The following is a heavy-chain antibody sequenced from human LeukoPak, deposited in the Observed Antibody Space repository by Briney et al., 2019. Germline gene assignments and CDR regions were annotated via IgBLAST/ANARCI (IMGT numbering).Heavy chain of an antibody. V-gene: IGHV3-23*01. J-gene: IGHJ4*02. CDR3: AKKSPIFGVVIPLFDY. Sequence: GGSLRLSCAASGFTFSSYAMSWVRQAPGKGLEWVSGISGSDGSTYYADSVKGQFTISRDNSKNTVYLQMNSLRAEDTAVYHCAKKSPIFGVVIPLFDYWGQGTLVSVSS. D-gene: IGHD3-3*01. CDR1: GFTFSSYA. CDR2: ISGSDGST.